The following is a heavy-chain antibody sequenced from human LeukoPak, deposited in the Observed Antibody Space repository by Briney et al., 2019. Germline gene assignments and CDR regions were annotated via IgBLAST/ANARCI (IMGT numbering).Heavy chain of an antibody. CDR1: GGTFSSYT. D-gene: IGHD4-23*01. CDR3: AAGGDYGGNSVDY. V-gene: IGHV1-69*05. Sequence: SVKVSCKASGGTFSSYTISWVRQAPGQGLEWMGRIIPIFGTANYAQKFQGRVTITTDESTSTAYMELSSLRSEDTAVYYCAAGGDYGGNSVDYWGQGTLVTVSS. CDR2: IIPIFGTA. J-gene: IGHJ4*02.